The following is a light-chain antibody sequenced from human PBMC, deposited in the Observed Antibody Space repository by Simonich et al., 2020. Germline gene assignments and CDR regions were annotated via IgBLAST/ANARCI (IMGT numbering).Light chain of an antibody. CDR1: QIVLYSSNNKNY. CDR2: WAS. CDR3: QQYYSTPYT. Sequence: DIVMTQSPDSLAVSLGERATINCKSSQIVLYSSNNKNYLAWYQQKPGPPPKLLIYWASTRESGVTDRFSGSGSGTDFTLTISSLQAEDVAVYYCQQYYSTPYTFGQGTKLEIK. J-gene: IGKJ2*01. V-gene: IGKV4-1*01.